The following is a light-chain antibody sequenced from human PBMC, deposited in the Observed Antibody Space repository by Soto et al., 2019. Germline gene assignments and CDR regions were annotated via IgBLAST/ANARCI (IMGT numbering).Light chain of an antibody. J-gene: IGKJ5*01. Sequence: DIQMTQSPSSLAESVGDRFTITFLASQSISSNLNWYQQKPGKAPKLLIYAASSLQSGVPSRFSGSGSGTDFTLTISSLQPEDFATYYCQQSYSTPITFGQGTRLEIK. CDR3: QQSYSTPIT. V-gene: IGKV1-39*01. CDR1: QSISSN. CDR2: AAS.